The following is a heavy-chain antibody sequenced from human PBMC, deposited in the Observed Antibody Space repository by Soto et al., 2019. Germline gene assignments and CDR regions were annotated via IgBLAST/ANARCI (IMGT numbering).Heavy chain of an antibody. CDR3: ASALGYCSGGSCFFDFDY. CDR1: GGAFESRS. Sequence: GGAFESRSMWSARQAPGKGAEWMGRIIPILGIANYAQKFQGRVTITADKSTSTAYMELSSLRSEDTAVYYCASALGYCSGGSCFFDFDYWGQGTLVTVSS. V-gene: IGHV1-69*02. D-gene: IGHD2-15*01. J-gene: IGHJ4*02. CDR2: IIPILGIA.